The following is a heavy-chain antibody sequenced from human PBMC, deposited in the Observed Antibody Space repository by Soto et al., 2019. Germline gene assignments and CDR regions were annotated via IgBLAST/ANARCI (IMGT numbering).Heavy chain of an antibody. CDR2: ISYSGSN. CDR3: ARGGASSRYFDY. V-gene: IGHV4-59*01. Sequence: SETHSLTCPVSGASIRGDYWSWVRQPPGKGLEWIAWISYSGSNNYNPSFKSRVTISVDTSKKQFSLNLSSVTAADTAVYYCARGGASSRYFDYWGQGILVTVSS. CDR1: GASIRGDY. J-gene: IGHJ4*02.